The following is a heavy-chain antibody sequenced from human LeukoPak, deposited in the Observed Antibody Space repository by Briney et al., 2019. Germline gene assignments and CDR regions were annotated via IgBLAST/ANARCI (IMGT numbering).Heavy chain of an antibody. D-gene: IGHD4-23*01. CDR1: AFTVSGNY. CDR3: ARRAGGYSHPYDY. CDR2: IYSGGTT. Sequence: GGSLRLSCAVSAFTVSGNYMSWVRQAPGKGLEWVSLIYSGGTTYYADSVKGRFTISRDNSKNTLYLQMSSLRAEDTAVYYCARRAGGYSHPYDYWGQGILVTVSS. V-gene: IGHV3-53*01. J-gene: IGHJ4*02.